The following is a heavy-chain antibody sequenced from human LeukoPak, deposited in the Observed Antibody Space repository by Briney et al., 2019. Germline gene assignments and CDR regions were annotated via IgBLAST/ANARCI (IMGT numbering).Heavy chain of an antibody. CDR3: AKGSFRGITGTLRGGFDY. Sequence: GRSLRLSCAASGFTFDDYAMHWVRQPPGKGLEWVSGISWNSGSIGYADSVKGRFTISRDNAKNSLHLQMNSLRAEDMALYYCAKGSFRGITGTLRGGFDYWGQGTLVTVSS. D-gene: IGHD1-7*01. CDR1: GFTFDDYA. V-gene: IGHV3-9*03. CDR2: ISWNSGSI. J-gene: IGHJ4*02.